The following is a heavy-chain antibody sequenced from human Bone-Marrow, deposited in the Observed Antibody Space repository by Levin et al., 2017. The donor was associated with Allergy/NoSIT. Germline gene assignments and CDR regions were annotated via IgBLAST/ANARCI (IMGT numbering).Heavy chain of an antibody. J-gene: IGHJ6*03. CDR1: GGSISSGRYY. V-gene: IGHV4-61*02. CDR3: ARDRLASLYYYSMDV. CDR2: IYTTGST. Sequence: SETLSLTCSVSGGSISSGRYYFTWVRQSAGKGLEWIGRIYTTGSTNYNPSLESRVTISRDTFKKEVYLTLSSVTAADSAVYYCARDRLASLYYYSMDVWGRGTTVIVSS.